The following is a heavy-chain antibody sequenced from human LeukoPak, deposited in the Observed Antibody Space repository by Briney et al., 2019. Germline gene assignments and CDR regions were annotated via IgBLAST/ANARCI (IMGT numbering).Heavy chain of an antibody. V-gene: IGHV3-30-3*01. CDR3: ARGLTVVRGVIYY. CDR2: ISYDGNSK. Sequence: GGSLRLSCAASGFTFSNYAMHWVRQAPGKGLEWMAVISYDGNSKYYVDSVRGRFTISRDNSKNTLYLQMNSLRAEDTAVYYCARGLTVVRGVIYYWGQGTLVTVSS. CDR1: GFTFSNYA. D-gene: IGHD3-10*01. J-gene: IGHJ4*02.